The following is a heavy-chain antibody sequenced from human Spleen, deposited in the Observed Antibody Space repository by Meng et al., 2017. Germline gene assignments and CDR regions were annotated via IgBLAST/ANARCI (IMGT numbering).Heavy chain of an antibody. CDR2: INHSGGT. Sequence: ARLQQWGSELLNPSETLSLTCVVSGGSFSDYYWSWIRQPPGKGLEWIGEINHSGGTNYNPSLESRATISVDTSQNNLSLKLSSVTAADSAVYYCARGPTTMAHDFDYWGQGTLVTVSS. CDR3: ARGPTTMAHDFDY. CDR1: GGSFSDYY. J-gene: IGHJ4*02. V-gene: IGHV4-34*01. D-gene: IGHD4-11*01.